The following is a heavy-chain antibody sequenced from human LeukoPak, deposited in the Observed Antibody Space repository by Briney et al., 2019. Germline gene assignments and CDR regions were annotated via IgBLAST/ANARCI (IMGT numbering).Heavy chain of an antibody. J-gene: IGHJ4*02. CDR2: ISGSGGST. Sequence: GGSLRLSGAASGFTFSSYAMSWVRQAPGKGLEWVSAISGSGGSTYYADSVKGRFTISRDNSKNALYLQMNSLRVEDTAVYYCAIDPNWGTHSWGQGVLVTVSS. V-gene: IGHV3-23*01. CDR3: AIDPNWGTHS. CDR1: GFTFSSYA. D-gene: IGHD7-27*01.